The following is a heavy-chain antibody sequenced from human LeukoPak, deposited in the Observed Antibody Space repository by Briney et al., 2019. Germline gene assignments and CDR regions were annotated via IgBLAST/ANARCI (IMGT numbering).Heavy chain of an antibody. J-gene: IGHJ3*02. Sequence: GGSLRLSCAPSGFTFSSYSMNWVRQAPGKGLEWVSPISSSSSYIYYADSVKGRFTISRDNAKNSLYLQMNSLRAEDTAVYYCARGIAASAFDIWGQGTMVTVSS. CDR3: ARGIAASAFDI. CDR2: ISSSSSYI. V-gene: IGHV3-21*01. D-gene: IGHD6-13*01. CDR1: GFTFSSYS.